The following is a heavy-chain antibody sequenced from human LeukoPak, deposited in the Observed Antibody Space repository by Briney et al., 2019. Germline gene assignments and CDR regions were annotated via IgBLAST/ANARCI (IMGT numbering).Heavy chain of an antibody. V-gene: IGHV4-59*12. CDR2: IYYSGST. CDR1: GGSISSYY. J-gene: IGHJ3*02. Sequence: PSETLSLTCTVSGGSISSYYWSWIRQPPGKGLEWIGYIYYSGSTNYNPSLKSRVTISVDTSKNQFSLKLSSVTAADTAVYYCARDGTRYRSGAFDIWGQGTMVTVSS. D-gene: IGHD5-18*01. CDR3: ARDGTRYRSGAFDI.